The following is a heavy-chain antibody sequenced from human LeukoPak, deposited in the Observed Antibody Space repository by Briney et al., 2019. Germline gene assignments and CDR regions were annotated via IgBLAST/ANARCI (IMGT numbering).Heavy chain of an antibody. D-gene: IGHD6-19*01. J-gene: IGHJ6*04. CDR3: VKGAVAAHYYYGMDV. CDR2: ISSNGGST. V-gene: IGHV3-64D*06. CDR1: GFTFSSYA. Sequence: GGSLRLSCSASGFTFSSYAMHWVRQAPGKGLEYVSAISSNGGSTYYADSVKGRFTISRDNSKNTLYLQMSSLRAEDTAVYYCVKGAVAAHYYYGMDVWGKGTTVTVSS.